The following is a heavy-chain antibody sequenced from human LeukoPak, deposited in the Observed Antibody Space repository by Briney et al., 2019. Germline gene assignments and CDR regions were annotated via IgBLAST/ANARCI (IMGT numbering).Heavy chain of an antibody. V-gene: IGHV7-4-1*02. Sequence: ASVKVSCKASGGTFSSYAISWVRQAPGQGLEWMGRINTNTGNPTYAQGFTGRFVFSLDTSVSTAYLQISSLKAEDTAVYYCARGILTGYYNYFDYWGQGTLVTVSS. J-gene: IGHJ4*02. CDR3: ARGILTGYYNYFDY. D-gene: IGHD3-9*01. CDR2: INTNTGNP. CDR1: GGTFSSYA.